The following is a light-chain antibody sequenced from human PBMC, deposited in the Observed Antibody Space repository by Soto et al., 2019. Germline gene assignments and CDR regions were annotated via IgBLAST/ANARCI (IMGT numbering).Light chain of an antibody. CDR2: DAS. CDR3: QQYGSSPPYT. CDR1: QSVSNSY. V-gene: IGKV3D-20*01. J-gene: IGKJ2*01. Sequence: EIVLTQSPATLSLYQGERTTLSCGASQSVSNSYLAWYQQKPGLAPRLLIYDASSRATGIPDRFSGSGSGTDFTLTISRLEPADFAVYYCQQYGSSPPYTFGQGTKLEIK.